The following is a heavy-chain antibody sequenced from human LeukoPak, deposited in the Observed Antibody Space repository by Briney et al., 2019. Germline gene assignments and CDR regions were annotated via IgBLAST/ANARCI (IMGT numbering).Heavy chain of an antibody. D-gene: IGHD5-12*01. CDR1: ELSFRTYG. CDR2: ISYDGSNK. J-gene: IGHJ4*02. CDR3: ATGRVATILY. V-gene: IGHV3-30*03. Sequence: GGSLRLSCAASELSFRTYGMHWVRQAPGKGLEWVALISYDGSNKYYADSVKGRFTISRDNSKNTAFLQMNSLRAEDTAVYYCATGRVATILYWGQGILVTVSS.